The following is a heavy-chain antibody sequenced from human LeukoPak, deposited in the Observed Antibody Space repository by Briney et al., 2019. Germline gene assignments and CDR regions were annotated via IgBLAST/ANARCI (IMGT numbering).Heavy chain of an antibody. CDR3: ATAAPYDSSGYYLSYYFDY. CDR1: GYTFTTYD. D-gene: IGHD3-22*01. V-gene: IGHV1-8*03. Sequence: GASVKVSCKASGYTFTTYDINWVRQATGQGLEWMGWMNPNSGNTGFAQKFQGRVTITRNTSISTAYMELSSLRSEDTAVYYCATAAPYDSSGYYLSYYFDYWGQGTLVTVSS. CDR2: MNPNSGNT. J-gene: IGHJ4*02.